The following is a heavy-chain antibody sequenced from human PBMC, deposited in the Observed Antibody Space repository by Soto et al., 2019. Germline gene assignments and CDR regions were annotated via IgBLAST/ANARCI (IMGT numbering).Heavy chain of an antibody. CDR1: GFTFSHYW. J-gene: IGHJ3*02. D-gene: IGHD2-15*01. CDR2: IKQDGSEK. CDR3: AREVVVGVRSAFDI. V-gene: IGHV3-7*01. Sequence: EVQLVESGGGLVQPGGSLRLSCAASGFTFSHYWMSWVRQAPGKGLEWVANIKQDGSEKYYVDSVKARLTISRDNAKNSLSVQMNSLRAEDTAVYYCAREVVVGVRSAFDIWGQGTMVTVSS.